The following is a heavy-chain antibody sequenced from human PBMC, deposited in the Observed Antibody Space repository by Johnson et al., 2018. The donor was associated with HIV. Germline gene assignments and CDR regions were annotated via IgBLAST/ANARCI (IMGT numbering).Heavy chain of an antibody. CDR2: ISPSGSSI. Sequence: VQLMESGGGLVQPGGSLRLSCVEYGFTVSSSSMSWVRQAPAKGLEWVSYISPSGSSINYADSVKGRFTISRDNSKNTLYLQMNSLKTEDTAVYYCTTDVAWSYAFDIWGQGTMVTVSS. J-gene: IGHJ3*02. CDR3: TTDVAWSYAFDI. D-gene: IGHD2-8*01. V-gene: IGHV3-48*01. CDR1: GFTVSSSS.